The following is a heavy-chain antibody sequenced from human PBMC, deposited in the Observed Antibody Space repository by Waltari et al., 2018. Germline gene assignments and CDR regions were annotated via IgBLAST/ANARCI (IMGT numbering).Heavy chain of an antibody. CDR2: IYPGDSDT. Sequence: EVQLVQSGAEVKKPGESLKISCKGSGYSFTSYWIGWVRQMPGKGLEWMGIIYPGDSDTRYSPSFQGQATISADKSISTAYLQWSSLKASDTAMYYCARADFIRRGTKEFDYWGQGTLVTVSS. D-gene: IGHD1-7*01. V-gene: IGHV5-51*03. CDR1: GYSFTSYW. CDR3: ARADFIRRGTKEFDY. J-gene: IGHJ4*02.